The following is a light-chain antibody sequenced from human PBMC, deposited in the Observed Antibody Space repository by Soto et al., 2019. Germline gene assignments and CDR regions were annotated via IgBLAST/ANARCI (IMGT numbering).Light chain of an antibody. CDR1: SXDVGGYNY. CDR3: CSYAGTYTYA. Sequence: QSALTQPHSVSGSPGQSVTISCTGTSXDVGGYNYVSWYRRHPGKAPKLMIYDVNKRPSGVPDRFSGSKSGNTASLTISGLQADDEADYYCCSYAGTYTYAFGTGTKVNLL. CDR2: DVN. V-gene: IGLV2-11*01. J-gene: IGLJ1*01.